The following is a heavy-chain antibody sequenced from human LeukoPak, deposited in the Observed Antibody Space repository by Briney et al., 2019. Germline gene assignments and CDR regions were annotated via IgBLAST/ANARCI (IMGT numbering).Heavy chain of an antibody. V-gene: IGHV3-23*01. CDR2: ISGSAGST. Sequence: GGSLRLSCAASGFTFSSYAMSWVRQAPGKGLELVSGISGSAGSTYYADSVKGRFTISRDKSKNTLYLQMNSLTAEDAAVYYCAITLLRTSNYTDVWGNGTTVTVSS. CDR1: GFTFSSYA. CDR3: AITLLRTSNYTDV. J-gene: IGHJ6*03.